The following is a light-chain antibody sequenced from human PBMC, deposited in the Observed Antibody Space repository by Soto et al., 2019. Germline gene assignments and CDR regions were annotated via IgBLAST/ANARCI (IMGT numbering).Light chain of an antibody. V-gene: IGKV3-11*01. CDR3: QQRNSWPPTFT. J-gene: IGKJ5*01. CDR2: DTS. CDR1: QSINRH. Sequence: EIVLTQSPATLSLSPGERATLSCRASQSINRHLAWYQQKPGQAPRLLIYDTSIRATGIPARFSGSGSGTDLTLTISSLEPEDFAVYYCQQRNSWPPTFTFGQGTRLEIK.